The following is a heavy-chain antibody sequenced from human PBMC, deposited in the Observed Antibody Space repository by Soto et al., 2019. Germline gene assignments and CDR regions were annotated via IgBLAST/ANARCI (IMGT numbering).Heavy chain of an antibody. D-gene: IGHD2-15*01. V-gene: IGHV2-5*02. CDR3: AREYCSGGSCYSGGWFDP. J-gene: IGHJ5*02. CDR2: IYWDDDK. CDR1: GFSLSTSGVG. Sequence: SGPTLVKPTQTLTLTCTFSGFSLSTSGVGVGWIRQPPGKALEWLALIYWDDDKRYSPSLKSRLTITKDTSKNQVVLTMTNMDPVDTATYYCAREYCSGGSCYSGGWFDPWGQGTLVTVSS.